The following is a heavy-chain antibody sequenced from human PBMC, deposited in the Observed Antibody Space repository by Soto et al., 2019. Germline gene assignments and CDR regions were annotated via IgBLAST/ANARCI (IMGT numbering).Heavy chain of an antibody. Sequence: GGSLRLSCAASGFTFSSHGMHWVRQAPGKGLEWVAVIWYDGSTQFYADSVKGRFTISRDNFKNTLSLQMNNLRAEDTAVYYCKRWDPWGPSDYWGQATQGTASS. CDR1: GFTFSSHG. CDR3: KRWDPWGPSDY. V-gene: IGHV3-33*01. CDR2: IWYDGSTQ. J-gene: IGHJ4*02. D-gene: IGHD3-16*01.